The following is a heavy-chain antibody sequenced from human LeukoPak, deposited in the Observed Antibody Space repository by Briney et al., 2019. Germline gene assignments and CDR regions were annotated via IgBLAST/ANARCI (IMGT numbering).Heavy chain of an antibody. CDR1: GFTFRWYT. Sequence: TGGSLRLSCAGSGFTFRWYTMSWVRQAPGKGLEWLSSIDGDGYSTHYADSVKGRFTISRDNSKNTLYLQMNSLRAEDTAVYYCAKRGAATKFDIWGQGTMVTVSS. D-gene: IGHD2-15*01. V-gene: IGHV3-23*01. CDR3: AKRGAATKFDI. J-gene: IGHJ3*02. CDR2: IDGDGYST.